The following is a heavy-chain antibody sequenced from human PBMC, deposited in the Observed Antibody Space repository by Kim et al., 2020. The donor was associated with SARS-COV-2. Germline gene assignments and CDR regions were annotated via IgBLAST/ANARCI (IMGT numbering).Heavy chain of an antibody. CDR1: GYTFTSYL. CDR2: ISPYNGIA. Sequence: ASVKVSCKASGYTFTSYLVIWVRQAPGQGLEWMGWISPYNGIAIYAQKVHGRVAMTTDTSTTTAYMELGSLRSDDMAIYFCARANYYSGMDVWGQGTTLT. V-gene: IGHV1-18*03. CDR3: ARANYYSGMDV. J-gene: IGHJ6*02.